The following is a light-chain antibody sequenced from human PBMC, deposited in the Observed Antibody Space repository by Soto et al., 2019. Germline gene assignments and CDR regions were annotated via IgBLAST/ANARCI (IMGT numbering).Light chain of an antibody. J-gene: IGLJ2*01. CDR2: VNN. V-gene: IGLV1-40*01. Sequence: QLVLTQPPSVSGAPGQRVTISCTGSSSNIGAGHDVHWYQQLPGTAPKLLIYVNNNRPSGIPDRFSGSKSGTSASLAITGLQAEDEADYYCQSYDSGLRVFGGGTKVTVL. CDR1: SSNIGAGHD. CDR3: QSYDSGLRV.